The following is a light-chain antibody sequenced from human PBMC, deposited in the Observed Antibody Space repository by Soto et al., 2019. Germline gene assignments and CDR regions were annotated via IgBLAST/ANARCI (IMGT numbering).Light chain of an antibody. J-gene: IGKJ1*01. V-gene: IGKV3-15*01. Sequence: EIVMTQSPATLSVSPGERATLSCRTSQSVSHTLAWYQQKPGQAPRLLLFGASTRAPGIPARLSGGGSGTAFTLTIGRLQSEDFAVYYCQQYTNWPPWTFGQGTKVEIK. CDR3: QQYTNWPPWT. CDR1: QSVSHT. CDR2: GAS.